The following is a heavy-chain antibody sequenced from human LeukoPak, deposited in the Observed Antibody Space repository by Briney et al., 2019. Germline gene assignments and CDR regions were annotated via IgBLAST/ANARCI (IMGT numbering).Heavy chain of an antibody. V-gene: IGHV3-23*01. CDR1: GFTFSSYA. CDR2: ISGSGGST. J-gene: IGHJ3*02. CDR3: AKSYDILTGLDAFDI. Sequence: GGSLRLSCAASGFTFSSYAMSWVRQAPGKGLEWVSAISGSGGSTYYADFVKGRFTISRDNSKNTLYLQMNSLRAEDTAVYYCAKSYDILTGLDAFDIWGQGTMVTVSS. D-gene: IGHD3-9*01.